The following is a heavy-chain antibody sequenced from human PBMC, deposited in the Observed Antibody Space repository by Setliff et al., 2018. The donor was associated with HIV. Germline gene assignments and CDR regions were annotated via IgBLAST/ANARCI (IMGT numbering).Heavy chain of an antibody. J-gene: IGHJ6*03. CDR3: ARDQGFWSGFTYNYYMDV. D-gene: IGHD3-3*01. Sequence: ASVKVSCKASGYNFTSNGISWVRQAPGQGLEWMGRISASKGNKKYTQDFQVRVTMTTDTSESTVYMELRSLRSDDTAVYYCARDQGFWSGFTYNYYMDVWGKGTTVTVSS. CDR2: ISASKGNK. CDR1: GYNFTSNG. V-gene: IGHV1-18*01.